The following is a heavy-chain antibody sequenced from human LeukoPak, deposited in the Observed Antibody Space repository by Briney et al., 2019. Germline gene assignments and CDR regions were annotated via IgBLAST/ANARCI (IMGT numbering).Heavy chain of an antibody. J-gene: IGHJ6*04. V-gene: IGHV1-2*04. CDR1: GYTFTGYY. D-gene: IGHD6-13*01. Sequence: GASVKVSCKASGYTFTGYYMHWVRQAPGQGLEWMGWINPNSGGTNYAQKFQGWVTMTRDTSIRTAYMELSRLRSDDTAVCYCARGVAAAGMDYYYGMDVWGKGTTVTVSS. CDR3: ARGVAAAGMDYYYGMDV. CDR2: INPNSGGT.